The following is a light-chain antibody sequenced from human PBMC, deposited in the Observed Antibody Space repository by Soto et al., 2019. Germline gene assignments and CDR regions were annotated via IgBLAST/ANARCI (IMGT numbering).Light chain of an antibody. CDR3: QSYDTSLGGSYV. CDR1: SSNIGSNY. V-gene: IGLV1-51*01. J-gene: IGLJ1*01. CDR2: DNN. Sequence: QSVLTQPPSVSAAPGQKVTISCSGSSSNIGSNYVAWYQQVPGRAPTLLIYDNNKRYPGIPDRFSGSKSGTSASLAITGLQAEDEGDYYCQSYDTSLGGSYVFGTGTKVTVL.